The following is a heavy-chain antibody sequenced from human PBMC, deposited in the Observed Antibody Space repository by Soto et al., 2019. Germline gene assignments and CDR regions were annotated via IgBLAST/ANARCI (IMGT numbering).Heavy chain of an antibody. CDR2: IWYDGSNK. Sequence: GGSLRLSCAASGFTFSSYCMHWVRQAPGKGLEWVAVIWYDGSNKYYADSVKGRFTISRDNSKNTLYLQMNSLRAEDTAVYYCARAYDVQGYGMDVWGQGTTVTVSS. CDR3: ARAYDVQGYGMDV. D-gene: IGHD3-22*01. J-gene: IGHJ6*02. CDR1: GFTFSSYC. V-gene: IGHV3-33*01.